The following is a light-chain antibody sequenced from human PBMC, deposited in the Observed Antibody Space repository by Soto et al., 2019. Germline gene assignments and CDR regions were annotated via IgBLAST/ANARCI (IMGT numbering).Light chain of an antibody. V-gene: IGLV2-8*01. CDR3: SSYGGSDNLI. CDR2: EDI. J-gene: IGLJ2*01. Sequence: QSALTQPPSASGSPGQSVTISCTGSSSDVGGYNCVSWFQQHPGKAPKRMIFEDIKRPSGVPDRFSASKSGNTASLTVSGLQAEDEADYYCSSYGGSDNLIFGGGTKLTVL. CDR1: SSDVGGYNC.